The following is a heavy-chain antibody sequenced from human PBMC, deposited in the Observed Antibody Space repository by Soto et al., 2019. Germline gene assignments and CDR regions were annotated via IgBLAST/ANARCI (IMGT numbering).Heavy chain of an antibody. Sequence: EVQLLESGGGLVQPGGSLRLSCAASGFTFSGYAMSWVRQAPGKGREWVSGISGSGDSTYYADSVKGRFTISRDNSKNTLYLQMNSLGAEDTAVYYCAKGPQGYNFWSGYHNRFAPWGQGTLVTVSS. D-gene: IGHD3-3*01. CDR3: AKGPQGYNFWSGYHNRFAP. CDR2: ISGSGDST. J-gene: IGHJ5*02. V-gene: IGHV3-23*01. CDR1: GFTFSGYA.